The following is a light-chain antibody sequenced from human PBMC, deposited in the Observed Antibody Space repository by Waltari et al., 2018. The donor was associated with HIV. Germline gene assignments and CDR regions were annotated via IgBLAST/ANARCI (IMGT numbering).Light chain of an antibody. CDR3: QQRFSYPLP. CDR2: DPS. CDR1: QTDNNE. J-gene: IGKJ3*01. Sequence: IQRTQSHASLSASVGDSVTITCRGRQTDNNELKWYQQETGEAPKVVIYDPSPLQSGVPSRFRGGGSWTDFTLTITSLQLDDFATYFCQQRFSYPLPFGPGTKVDL. V-gene: IGKV1-39*01.